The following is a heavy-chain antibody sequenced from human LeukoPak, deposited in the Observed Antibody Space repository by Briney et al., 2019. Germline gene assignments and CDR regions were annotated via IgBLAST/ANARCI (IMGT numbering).Heavy chain of an antibody. CDR1: GFTFRSYA. CDR3: AREQSFGDWRTSDY. D-gene: IGHD2-21*01. Sequence: GRSLRLSCAASGFTFRSYAMHWVRQAPDRGLEWVAVILYNENNKHYADSVKGRFTISRDNSKNTLYLQMNSLRAEDTAVYYCAREQSFGDWRTSDYWGQGTLVTVSS. CDR2: ILYNENNK. V-gene: IGHV3-30-3*01. J-gene: IGHJ4*02.